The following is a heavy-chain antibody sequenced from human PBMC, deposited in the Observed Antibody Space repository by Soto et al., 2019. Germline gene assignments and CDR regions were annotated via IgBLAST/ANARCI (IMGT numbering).Heavy chain of an antibody. D-gene: IGHD3-10*01. Sequence: SETLSLTCTVSGGSISSSSYYWGWIRQPPGKGLEWIGSIYYSGSTYYNPSLKSRVTISVDTSKNQFSLKLSSVTAADTAVYYCARLTALWFGELWQPGNLYGMDVWGQGTTVTVSS. CDR1: GGSISSSSYY. V-gene: IGHV4-39*01. CDR3: ARLTALWFGELWQPGNLYGMDV. J-gene: IGHJ6*02. CDR2: IYYSGST.